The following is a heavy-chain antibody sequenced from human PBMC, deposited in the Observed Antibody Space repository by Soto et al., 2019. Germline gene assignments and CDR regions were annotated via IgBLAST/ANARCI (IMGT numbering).Heavy chain of an antibody. CDR1: GGSVSSYS. D-gene: IGHD5-18*01. J-gene: IGHJ4*02. CDR2: VYYSGST. Sequence: SETLSLTCTVSGGSVSSYSWTWVRQPPGKGLEWIGYVYYSGSTHYNPSLKSRVTISLDTSKNQFSLKLTSVTTADTAMYFCASSPPAMVAPNIWGQGTLVTVSS. V-gene: IGHV4-59*02. CDR3: ASSPPAMVAPNI.